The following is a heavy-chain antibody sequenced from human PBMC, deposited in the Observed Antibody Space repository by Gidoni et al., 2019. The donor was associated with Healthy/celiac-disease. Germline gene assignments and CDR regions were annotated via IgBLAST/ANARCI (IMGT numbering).Heavy chain of an antibody. CDR3: AKGDQWELLLTYFDY. CDR2: ISYDGSNK. Sequence: QVQLVESGGGVVQPGRSLRLSCAASGFTCSSYGMHWVRQAPGKGLEWVAVISYDGSNKYYADSVKGRFTISRDNSKNTLYLQMNSLRAEDTAVYYCAKGDQWELLLTYFDYWGQGTLVTVSS. V-gene: IGHV3-30*18. J-gene: IGHJ4*02. D-gene: IGHD1-26*01. CDR1: GFTCSSYG.